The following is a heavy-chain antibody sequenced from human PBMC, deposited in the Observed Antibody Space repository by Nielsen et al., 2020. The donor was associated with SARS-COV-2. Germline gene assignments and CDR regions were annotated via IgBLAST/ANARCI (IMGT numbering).Heavy chain of an antibody. J-gene: IGHJ4*02. Sequence: SETLSLTCTVSGGSISSYYWSWIRQPPGKGLEWIGYIYYSGSTNYNPSLKSRVTISVDTSKNQFSLKLSSVTAADTAVYYCARDDDNWGSLAYWGQGTLVTVSS. CDR2: IYYSGST. CDR3: ARDDDNWGSLAY. CDR1: GGSISSYY. D-gene: IGHD7-27*01. V-gene: IGHV4-59*01.